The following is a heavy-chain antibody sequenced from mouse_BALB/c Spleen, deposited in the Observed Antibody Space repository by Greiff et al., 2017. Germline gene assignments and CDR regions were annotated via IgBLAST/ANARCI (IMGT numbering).Heavy chain of an antibody. J-gene: IGHJ1*01. CDR1: GFTFSSFG. CDR2: ISSGSSTI. V-gene: IGHV5-17*02. D-gene: IGHD2-10*01. CDR3: ARSSYYGNSYFDV. Sequence: EVKVVESGGGLVQPGGSRKLSCAASGFTFSSFGMHWVRQAPEKGLEWVAYISSGSSTIYYADTVKGRFTISRDNPKNTLFLQMTSLRSEDTAMYYCARSSYYGNSYFDVWGAGTTVTVSS.